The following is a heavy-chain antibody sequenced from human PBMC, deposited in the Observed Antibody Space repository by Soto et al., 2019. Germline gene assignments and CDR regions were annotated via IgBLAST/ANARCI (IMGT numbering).Heavy chain of an antibody. CDR2: VSPPFRTS. J-gene: IGHJ6*02. Sequence: QVQLVQSGAEVKKPGSSVKVSCKTSGVSFNNNGIGWVRQAPGHGLEWMGGVSPPFRTSNYARKFQGRISITADASTGTVNMELSSLTSEDTAHYYLASVLYYGAGSYSPYGMDVWGQGTTVTVSS. D-gene: IGHD3-10*01. CDR1: GVSFNNNG. V-gene: IGHV1-69*01. CDR3: ASVLYYGAGSYSPYGMDV.